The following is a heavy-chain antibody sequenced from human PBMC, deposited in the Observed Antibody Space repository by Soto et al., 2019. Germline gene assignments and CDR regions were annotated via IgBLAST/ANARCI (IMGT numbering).Heavy chain of an antibody. D-gene: IGHD2-2*01. CDR2: IYSGGYT. J-gene: IGHJ4*02. Sequence: EVQLVESGGGLIQPGGSLRLSCAVSGFTVSNNYMSWVRQAPGKGLEGVSVIYSGGYTAYGDSVKGRFTISRDNSKNTLYLKMKTRGAPDPAVFFGGTSRGGGGYWGQGTLVTVSS. V-gene: IGHV3-53*01. CDR1: GFTVSNNY. CDR3: GTSRGGGGY.